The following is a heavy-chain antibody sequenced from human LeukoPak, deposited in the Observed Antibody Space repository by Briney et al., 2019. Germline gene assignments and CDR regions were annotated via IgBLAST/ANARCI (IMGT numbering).Heavy chain of an antibody. D-gene: IGHD3-22*01. CDR2: ISAYNGNT. J-gene: IGHJ6*03. Sequence: GASVKVSCKASGYTFTSYGISWVRQAPGQGLEWMGWISAYNGNTNYAQKLQGRVTMTTDTSTSTAYMELRSLRSDDTAVYYCARVYYDSSGSPYYYYYYMDVWGKGTTVTISS. CDR3: ARVYYDSSGSPYYYYYYMDV. CDR1: GYTFTSYG. V-gene: IGHV1-18*01.